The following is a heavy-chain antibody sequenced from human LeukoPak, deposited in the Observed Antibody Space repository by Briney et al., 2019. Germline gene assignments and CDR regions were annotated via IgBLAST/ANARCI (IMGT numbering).Heavy chain of an antibody. CDR1: GGSISSSSYY. CDR3: ARDCPPASRYSSGWYGVDP. CDR2: IYYSGST. Sequence: PSETLSLTCTVSGGSISSSSYYWGWIRQPPGKGLEWIGSIYYSGSTYYNPSLKSRVTISVDTSKNQFSLKLSSVTAADTAVYYCARDCPPASRYSSGWYGVDPWGQGTLVTVSS. D-gene: IGHD6-19*01. J-gene: IGHJ5*02. V-gene: IGHV4-39*07.